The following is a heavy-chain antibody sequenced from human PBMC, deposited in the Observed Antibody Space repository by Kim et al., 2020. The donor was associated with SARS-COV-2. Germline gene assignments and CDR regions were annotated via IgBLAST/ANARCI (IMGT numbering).Heavy chain of an antibody. CDR1: GGSISSSSYY. J-gene: IGHJ2*01. V-gene: IGHV4-39*01. D-gene: IGHD5-18*01. CDR3: ARRRGYSYGWWYFDL. CDR2: IYYSGST. Sequence: SETLSLTCTVSGGSISSSSYYWGWIRQPPGKGLEWIGSIYYSGSTYYNPSLKSRVTISVDTSKNQFSLKLSSVTAADTAVYYCARRRGYSYGWWYFDLWGRGTLVTVSS.